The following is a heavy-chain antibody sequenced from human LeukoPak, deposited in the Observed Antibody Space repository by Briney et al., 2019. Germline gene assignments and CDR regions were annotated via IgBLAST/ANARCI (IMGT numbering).Heavy chain of an antibody. J-gene: IGHJ5*02. Sequence: PGGSLRLSCATSGFTFTNYAMNWVRQPPRKGLEWVSAVTGPGDTTYYVDSVKGRFFMSREDSKTTVYLQMNSLRAEDTAIYYCAKGAEIDLWGQGTLVTVSS. CDR3: AKGAEIDL. CDR1: GFTFTNYA. V-gene: IGHV3-23*01. CDR2: VTGPGDTT. D-gene: IGHD3-16*01.